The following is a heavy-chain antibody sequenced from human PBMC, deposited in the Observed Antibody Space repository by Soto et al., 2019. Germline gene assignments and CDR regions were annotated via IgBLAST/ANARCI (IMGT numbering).Heavy chain of an antibody. Sequence: QVQLVQSGAEVKKPGSSVKVSCKASGGTFSSYTISWVRQAPGQGLEWMGRIIPILGIANYAQKFQGRVTITADKSTSTAYMELSSLRSEDTAVYYCARGIRRQLVKDWFDPWGQGTLVTVSS. D-gene: IGHD6-13*01. CDR2: IIPILGIA. CDR1: GGTFSSYT. V-gene: IGHV1-69*02. J-gene: IGHJ5*02. CDR3: ARGIRRQLVKDWFDP.